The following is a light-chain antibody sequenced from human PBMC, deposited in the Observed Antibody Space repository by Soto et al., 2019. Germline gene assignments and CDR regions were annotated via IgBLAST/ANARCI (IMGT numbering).Light chain of an antibody. CDR3: CSYVGSSILM. J-gene: IGLJ3*02. Sequence: SALPKPASVSGSPGESITISCTGTSSDVGLYNLVSWYQQLPGKAPKLIIYEVNERPSGISDRFSGSKSGNTASLTISGLQDEDEADYYCCSYVGSSILMFGGGTKVTVL. V-gene: IGLV2-23*02. CDR2: EVN. CDR1: SSDVGLYNL.